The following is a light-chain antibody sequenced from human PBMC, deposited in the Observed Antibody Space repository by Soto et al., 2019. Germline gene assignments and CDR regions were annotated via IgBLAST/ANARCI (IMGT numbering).Light chain of an antibody. J-gene: IGKJ3*01. CDR1: QSVLYSSNNKNY. CDR2: WAS. Sequence: DIVMTQSPDSPAVSLGERATINCKSSQSVLYSSNNKNYLAWYQQKPGQPPKLLIYWASTRESGVPDRFSGSGSGTDFTLAISSLQAEDVALYYCQQYYSTPFTFGRGTKVDIK. V-gene: IGKV4-1*01. CDR3: QQYYSTPFT.